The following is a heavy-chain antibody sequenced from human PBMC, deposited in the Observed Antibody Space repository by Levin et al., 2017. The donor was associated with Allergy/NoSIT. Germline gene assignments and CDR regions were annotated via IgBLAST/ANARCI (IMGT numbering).Heavy chain of an antibody. D-gene: IGHD2-2*01. CDR1: GGSFSGYY. Sequence: SETLSLTCAVYGGSFSGYYWSWIRQPPGKGLEWIGEINHSGSTNYNPSLKSRVTISVDTSKNQFSLKLSSVTAADTAVYYCARGVIAGRIRNIVVVPAARFRGYYFDYWGQGTLVTVSS. J-gene: IGHJ4*02. CDR2: INHSGST. CDR3: ARGVIAGRIRNIVVVPAARFRGYYFDY. V-gene: IGHV4-34*01.